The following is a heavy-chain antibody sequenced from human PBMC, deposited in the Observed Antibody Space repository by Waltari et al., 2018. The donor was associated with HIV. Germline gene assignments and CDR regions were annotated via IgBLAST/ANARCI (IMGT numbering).Heavy chain of an antibody. Sequence: EVQLVQSGAEVKKPGESLKISCKTSGYDFISYWIGWVRQIPGKGLDWMGIIYPGDADTKYSPFFQGQVTISVDKSTTTAYLQWSSLKASDTAMYYCARAINWSYPFNYFDPWGQGTLVTVSS. V-gene: IGHV5-51*01. CDR2: IYPGDADT. J-gene: IGHJ5*02. D-gene: IGHD1-7*01. CDR1: GYDFISYW. CDR3: ARAINWSYPFNYFDP.